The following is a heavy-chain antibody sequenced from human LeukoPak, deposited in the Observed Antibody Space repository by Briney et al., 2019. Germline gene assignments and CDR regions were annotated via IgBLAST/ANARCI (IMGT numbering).Heavy chain of an antibody. CDR2: INAGNGNT. CDR1: GYTFTSYA. D-gene: IGHD6-6*01. J-gene: IGHJ4*02. V-gene: IGHV1-3*01. Sequence: ASVKVSCKASGYTFTSYAMHWVRQAPGQRLEWMGWINAGNGNTKYSQKFQGRVTIIRDTSASTAYMELSSLRSEDTAVYYCASGYSSSSSFDYWGQGTLVTVSS. CDR3: ASGYSSSSSFDY.